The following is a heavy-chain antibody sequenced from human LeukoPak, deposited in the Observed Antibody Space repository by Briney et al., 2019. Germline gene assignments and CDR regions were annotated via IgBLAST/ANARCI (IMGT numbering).Heavy chain of an antibody. J-gene: IGHJ4*02. V-gene: IGHV1-8*01. Sequence: GASVKVSCKASGYTFTGYDINWVRQATGQGLEWMGWMNPNSGNTGYAQKFQGRVTMTRNTSISTAYMELSSLRSEDTAVYYCASSTYYYDSSGYYWGILGYWGQGTLVTVSS. D-gene: IGHD3-22*01. CDR3: ASSTYYYDSSGYYWGILGY. CDR1: GYTFTGYD. CDR2: MNPNSGNT.